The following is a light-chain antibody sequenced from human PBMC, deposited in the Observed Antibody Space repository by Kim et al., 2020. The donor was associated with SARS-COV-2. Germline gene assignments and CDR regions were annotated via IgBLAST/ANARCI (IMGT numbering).Light chain of an antibody. V-gene: IGKV3D-20*02. CDR1: QSLSSEY. J-gene: IGKJ4*01. Sequence: GERATLSCRARQSLSSEYLAWYQQTSGQPPRLLIFGASSRAAGIPDRFSGSGSGTDFTLTISRLESEDFAVYYCQQRSNWPPALTFGGGTKVDIK. CDR3: QQRSNWPPALT. CDR2: GAS.